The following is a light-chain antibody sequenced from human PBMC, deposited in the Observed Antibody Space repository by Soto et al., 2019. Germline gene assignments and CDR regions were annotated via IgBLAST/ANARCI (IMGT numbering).Light chain of an antibody. CDR1: SSDVGSYSL. V-gene: IGLV2-23*02. CDR3: CSYAGSRTFLYV. J-gene: IGLJ1*01. Sequence: QSVLTQPASVSGSPGRSITISCTGTSSDVGSYSLVSWYQQHPGKAPKLMIYEVSKRPSGVSNRFSGSKSGNTASLTISGLQAEDEADYYCCSYAGSRTFLYVFGTGTKVTVL. CDR2: EVS.